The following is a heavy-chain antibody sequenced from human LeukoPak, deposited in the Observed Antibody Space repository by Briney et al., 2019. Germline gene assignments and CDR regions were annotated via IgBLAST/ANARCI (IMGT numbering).Heavy chain of an antibody. Sequence: GESLKISCKGSGYTFASYWIAWVRQMPGKGLEWMGIIYPDDSDTRYSPSFQGQVTISADKSISTAYLQWSGLKASDAAVYYCARLSSTSQPFDPWGQGTLVTVSS. CDR1: GYTFASYW. V-gene: IGHV5-51*01. CDR2: IYPDDSDT. CDR3: ARLSSTSQPFDP. J-gene: IGHJ5*02. D-gene: IGHD2-2*01.